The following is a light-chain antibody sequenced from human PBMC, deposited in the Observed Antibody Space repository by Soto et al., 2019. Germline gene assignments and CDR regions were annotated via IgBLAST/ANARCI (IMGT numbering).Light chain of an antibody. J-gene: IGKJ1*01. CDR1: QSISTY. CDR3: QQTYSTPWT. V-gene: IGKV1-39*01. CDR2: GAS. Sequence: DIQMTQSPSFLSASVGDRVTITCRASQSISTYLNWYQQKPGKAPNLLIYGASSLQSGVSSRFSGSGSGADFALIISSLQPEDFTTYYCQQTYSTPWTFGQGTKVDIK.